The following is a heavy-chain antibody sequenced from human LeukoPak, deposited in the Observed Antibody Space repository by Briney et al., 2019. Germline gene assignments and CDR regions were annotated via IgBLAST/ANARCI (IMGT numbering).Heavy chain of an antibody. CDR2: IYYRGST. CDR1: GRSISSGDYY. J-gene: IGHJ4*01. V-gene: IGHV4-30-4*02. Sequence: SDTLSLTCTVSGRSISSGDYYGRWIPQPRGKGREWIGYIYYRGSTYYNPSLKSRLTISLHTAKNQFSQKLSSVPAADTAVYSCASEGTTHRDSXFDYW. CDR3: ASEGTTHRDSXFDY. D-gene: IGHD1-1*01.